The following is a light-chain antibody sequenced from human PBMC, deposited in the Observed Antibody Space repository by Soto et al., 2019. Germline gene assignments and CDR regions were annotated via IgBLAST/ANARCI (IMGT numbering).Light chain of an antibody. J-gene: IGLJ1*01. CDR3: SSYTNNITRACV. Sequence: QSVLTQPASVSGSPGQSITISCTGTSGDIGSYNRVSWSQQHPGKAPKLIIYEVTDRPSGVSNRFSGSKSGNTASLTISGLQAEDEAEYYCSSYTNNITRACVFGTRTKVTVL. V-gene: IGLV2-14*01. CDR1: SGDIGSYNR. CDR2: EVT.